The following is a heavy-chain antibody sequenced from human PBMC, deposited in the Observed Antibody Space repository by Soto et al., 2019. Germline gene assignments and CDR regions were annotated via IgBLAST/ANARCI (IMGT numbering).Heavy chain of an antibody. CDR3: ARDYYGESN. V-gene: IGHV3-48*01. CDR1: GFTFRSYA. D-gene: IGHD3-10*01. CDR2: ISTGGVDT. J-gene: IGHJ3*01. Sequence: DVQLVESGGGLVQTGGSLRLSCAASGFTFRSYAMMWGRQAPGKGLEWVSKISTGGVDTYYADSVKGRFTTSRDNAKSTLHLQMHSLGAEDTADYYCARDYYGESNWGQGTMVTVSS.